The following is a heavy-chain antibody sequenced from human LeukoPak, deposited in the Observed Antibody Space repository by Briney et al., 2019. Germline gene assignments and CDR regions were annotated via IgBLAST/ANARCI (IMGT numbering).Heavy chain of an antibody. J-gene: IGHJ4*02. CDR2: VSANGDTI. CDR1: GLIFSINE. Sequence: GGSLRLSCGASGLIFSINEMNWVCQAPGKGLEWISYVSANGDTIYHADSVRGRFTISRDNAKNSLYLQMNSLRAEDTALYYCVSAYGGLLDYWGQGTLVTVSS. D-gene: IGHD3-16*01. V-gene: IGHV3-48*03. CDR3: VSAYGGLLDY.